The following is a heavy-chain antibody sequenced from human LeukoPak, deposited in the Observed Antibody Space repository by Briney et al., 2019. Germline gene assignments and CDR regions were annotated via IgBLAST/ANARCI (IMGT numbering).Heavy chain of an antibody. D-gene: IGHD3-3*01. CDR2: INHSGST. J-gene: IGHJ4*02. V-gene: IGHV4-34*01. CDR3: ASSYDFWSAFDY. Sequence: ETLSLTCXVYGGSXXGYYWSWIRQPPGKGLEWIGEINHSGSTNYNPSLKSRVTISVDTSKNQFSLKLSSVTAADTAVYYCASSYDFWSAFDYWGQGTLVTVSS. CDR1: GGSXXGYY.